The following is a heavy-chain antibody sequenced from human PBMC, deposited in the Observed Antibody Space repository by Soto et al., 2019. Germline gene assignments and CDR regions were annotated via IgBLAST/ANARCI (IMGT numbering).Heavy chain of an antibody. Sequence: PSETLSLTCTVSGGSISSYYWSWIRQPPGKGLEWIGYIYYSGSTNYNPSLKSRVTISVDTSKNQFSLKLSSVTAADTAVYYCARDSARAYCGGDCYSGWFDPWGQGTLVTVSS. CDR2: IYYSGST. CDR3: ARDSARAYCGGDCYSGWFDP. V-gene: IGHV4-59*01. D-gene: IGHD2-21*02. J-gene: IGHJ5*02. CDR1: GGSISSYY.